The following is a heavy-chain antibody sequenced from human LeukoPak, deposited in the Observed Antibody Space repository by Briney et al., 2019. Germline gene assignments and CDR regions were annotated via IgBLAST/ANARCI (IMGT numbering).Heavy chain of an antibody. V-gene: IGHV4-39*01. CDR2: IFYTGSI. D-gene: IGHD5-12*01. CDR3: ARAPGTVAIDY. CDR1: GGSISSSSYH. Sequence: SETLSLTCTLSGGSISSSSYHWGWIRQPPGKGLEWIGTIFYTGSIYYNPSLKSRVSISVDTSKNQFSLKVTSLTAADTAVYYCARAPGTVAIDYWGQGTLVTVSS. J-gene: IGHJ4*02.